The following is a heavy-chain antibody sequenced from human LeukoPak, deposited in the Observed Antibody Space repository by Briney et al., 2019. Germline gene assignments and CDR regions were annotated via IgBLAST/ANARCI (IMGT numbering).Heavy chain of an antibody. J-gene: IGHJ4*02. CDR1: GYTSTSYY. Sequence: ASVKVSCKASGYTSTSYYMHWVRQAPGQGLEWMGIINPSGGSTSYAQKFQGRVTMTRDTSTSTVYMELSSLRSEDTAVYYCARDLYYYDSSGYLDYWGQGTLVTVSS. CDR3: ARDLYYYDSSGYLDY. V-gene: IGHV1-46*01. CDR2: INPSGGST. D-gene: IGHD3-22*01.